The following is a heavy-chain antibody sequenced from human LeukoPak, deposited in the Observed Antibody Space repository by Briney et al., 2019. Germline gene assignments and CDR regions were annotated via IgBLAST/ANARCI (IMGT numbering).Heavy chain of an antibody. D-gene: IGHD3-3*01. CDR1: GCYISSSCYY. J-gene: IGHJ4*02. Sequence: SETLSLTCTVSGCYISSSCYYWGWIRQPPGKGLEWIGSIYYSGSTYYNPSLERRVTISVDTSKNQFSLKLSSVTAADTAVYYCARLRYYDFWSGYIYWRQGTLVTVSS. CDR2: IYYSGST. V-gene: IGHV4-39*01. CDR3: ARLRYYDFWSGYIY.